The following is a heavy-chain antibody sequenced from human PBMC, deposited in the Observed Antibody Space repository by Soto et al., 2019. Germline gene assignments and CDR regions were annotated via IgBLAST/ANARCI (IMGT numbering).Heavy chain of an antibody. V-gene: IGHV1-18*04. CDR2: ISAYNGNT. J-gene: IGHJ4*02. CDR3: ARGDPLEIVEDY. D-gene: IGHD5-12*01. CDR1: GYTFTSYG. Sequence: QVQLVQSGAEVKKPGASVKVSCKASGYTFTSYGISWVRQAPGQGLEWMGWISAYNGNTNYAQKFQGRVTMTTDTPTSTAYMELRSLGSDDAAMYYCARGDPLEIVEDYWGQGSLVTVSS.